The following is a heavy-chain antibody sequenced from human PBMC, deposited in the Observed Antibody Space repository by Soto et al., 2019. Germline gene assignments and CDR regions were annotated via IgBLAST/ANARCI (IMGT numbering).Heavy chain of an antibody. J-gene: IGHJ5*02. Sequence: SQTLSLTCAISGDSVSSNSAAWNWIRQTPSRGLEWLGRTYYRSKWYFNYAVSVESRITINPDTSKNQFSLKLSSVTAADTAVYYCARVVWSSYYDSSGYLNWFDPWGQGTLVTVSS. D-gene: IGHD3-22*01. CDR3: ARVVWSSYYDSSGYLNWFDP. V-gene: IGHV6-1*01. CDR1: GDSVSSNSAA. CDR2: TYYRSKWYF.